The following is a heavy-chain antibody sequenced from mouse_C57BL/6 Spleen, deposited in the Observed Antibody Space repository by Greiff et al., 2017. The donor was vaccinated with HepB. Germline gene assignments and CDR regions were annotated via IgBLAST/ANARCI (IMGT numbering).Heavy chain of an antibody. Sequence: VKLVESGPGLVAPSQSLSITCTVSGFSLSSYGVDWVRQSPGKGLEWLGVIWGVGSTNYNSALKSRLSISKDNSKSQVFLKMNSLQTDDTAMYYCAKSSTAQAPFAYWGQGTLVTVSA. CDR2: IWGVGST. J-gene: IGHJ3*01. CDR1: GFSLSSYG. CDR3: AKSSTAQAPFAY. V-gene: IGHV2-6*01. D-gene: IGHD3-2*02.